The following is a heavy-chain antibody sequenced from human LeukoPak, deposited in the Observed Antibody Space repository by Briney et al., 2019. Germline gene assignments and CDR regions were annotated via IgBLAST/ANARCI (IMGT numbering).Heavy chain of an antibody. CDR3: AAGRLTYYAMDV. V-gene: IGHV6-1*01. J-gene: IGHJ6*02. Sequence: SQTLALTCAISGDSVSRNSAAWNWIRQSPSRGLEWLGRTFYRSKFYNEYAVSVISRITISADTSKNQFSPQLNSVTPEDTGVYYCAAGRLTYYAMDVWGQGTTVTVSS. D-gene: IGHD4/OR15-4a*01. CDR2: TFYRSKFYN. CDR1: GDSVSRNSAA.